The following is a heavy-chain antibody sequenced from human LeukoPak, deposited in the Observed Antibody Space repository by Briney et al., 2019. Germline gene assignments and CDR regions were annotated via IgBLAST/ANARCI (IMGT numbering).Heavy chain of an antibody. Sequence: GGSLRLSCAASGFTFSTYAMTWVRQAPGKGLEWVSAISGSGTSTYYADSVKGRFTISRDNSKNTLYLQMNSLRAEDTAVYYCAKRVNVADFWSGYYEDYFDYWGQGTLVTVSS. CDR2: ISGSGTST. CDR3: AKRVNVADFWSGYYEDYFDY. D-gene: IGHD3-3*01. J-gene: IGHJ4*02. CDR1: GFTFSTYA. V-gene: IGHV3-23*01.